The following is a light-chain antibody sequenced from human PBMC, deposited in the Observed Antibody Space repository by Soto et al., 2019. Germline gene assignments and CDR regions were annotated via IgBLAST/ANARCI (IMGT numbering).Light chain of an antibody. V-gene: IGLV1-44*01. CDR3: AAWDDSLNGYV. CDR2: SNN. CDR1: SSNIGTNT. J-gene: IGLJ1*01. Sequence: QSVLTQPPSASGTPGQRVTISCSGSSSNIGTNTVNWYRQLPGTAPKLLIDSNNQRPSGVPDRFSGSKSGTSASLAISELQSEDEADYDCAAWDDSLNGYVFGTGTKVTVL.